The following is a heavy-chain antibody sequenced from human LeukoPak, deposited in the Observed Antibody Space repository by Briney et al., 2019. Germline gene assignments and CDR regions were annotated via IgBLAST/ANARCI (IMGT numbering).Heavy chain of an antibody. J-gene: IGHJ4*02. D-gene: IGHD3-10*01. CDR2: ISSSSSYI. CDR3: ARGASLYGSGGYYPYDY. CDR1: GFTFSSYS. Sequence: GGSLRLSCAASGFTFSSYSMNWVRQAPGKGLEWVSSISSSSSYIYYADSVKGRFTISRDNAKNSLYLQMNSLRAEDTAVYYCARGASLYGSGGYYPYDYWGQGTLVTVSS. V-gene: IGHV3-21*01.